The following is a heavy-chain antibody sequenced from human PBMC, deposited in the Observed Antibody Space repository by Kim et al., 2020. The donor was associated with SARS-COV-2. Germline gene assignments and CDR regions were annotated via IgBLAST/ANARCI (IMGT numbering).Heavy chain of an antibody. D-gene: IGHD1-20*01. V-gene: IGHV3-15*01. J-gene: IGHJ4*02. CDR3: TTGSLTVYTGAGDH. Sequence: YGAPVKDRFTISRDDSKNTLYLQMNSLKDEDTAVYYCTTGSLTVYTGAGDHGGQGTLVTVSS.